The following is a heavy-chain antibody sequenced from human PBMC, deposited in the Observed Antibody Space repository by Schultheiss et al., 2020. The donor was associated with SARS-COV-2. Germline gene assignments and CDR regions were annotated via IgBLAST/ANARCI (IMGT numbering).Heavy chain of an antibody. CDR3: ARDCSGGSCYYLDY. CDR2: IYTSGST. V-gene: IGHV4-4*07. D-gene: IGHD2-15*01. Sequence: SETLSLTCTVSGGSISSYYWSWIRQPAGKGLEWIGRIYTSGSTNYNPSLKSRVTMSVDTSKNQFSLKLSSVTAADTAVYYCARDCSGGSCYYLDYWGQGTLVTVSS. J-gene: IGHJ4*02. CDR1: GGSISSYY.